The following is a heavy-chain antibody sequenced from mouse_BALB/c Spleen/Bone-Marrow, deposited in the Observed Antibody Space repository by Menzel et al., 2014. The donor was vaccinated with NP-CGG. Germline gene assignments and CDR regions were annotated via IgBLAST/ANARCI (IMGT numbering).Heavy chain of an antibody. D-gene: IGHD1-1*01. CDR2: ISYSGST. V-gene: IGHV3-8*02. CDR3: ARYYYGSSYWYFDV. CDR1: GDCITSGY. J-gene: IGHJ1*01. Sequence: VHVKQPGPSLVKPSQTLSLPCSVTGDCITSGYWNWIRQFPGNKLEYMGYISYSGSTYYNPYLISRISITRDTSKNQYYLQVNTVTTEDTAAYYCARYYYGSSYWYFDVWGAGTTVTVSS.